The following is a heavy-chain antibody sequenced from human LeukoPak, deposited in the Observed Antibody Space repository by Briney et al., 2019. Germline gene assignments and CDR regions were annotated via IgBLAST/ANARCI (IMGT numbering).Heavy chain of an antibody. Sequence: QPGGSLRLSCAASGFTFSNYAMSWVRQAPGKGLEWVSGINVSGGSTFYADSVWGRFTISRDNSKNTLYLQMNSLRAEDTAVYYCAKDQYCTSTSCYVGYWGQGTLVTVSS. V-gene: IGHV3-23*01. J-gene: IGHJ4*02. CDR2: INVSGGST. CDR1: GFTFSNYA. D-gene: IGHD2-2*01. CDR3: AKDQYCTSTSCYVGY.